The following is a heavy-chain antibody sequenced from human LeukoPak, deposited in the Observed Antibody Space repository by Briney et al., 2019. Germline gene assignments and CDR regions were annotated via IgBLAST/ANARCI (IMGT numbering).Heavy chain of an antibody. V-gene: IGHV4-34*01. CDR1: GGSFSGYY. J-gene: IGHJ6*03. D-gene: IGHD5-18*01. Sequence: SETLSLTCAVYGGSFSGYYWSWIRQPPGKGLEWIGEINHSGSTNYNPSLKSRVTISVDTPKNQFSLKLSSVTAAETVVYYCAREGRYRYGYNEYHLYMDIWGKGTTVTVSS. CDR2: INHSGST. CDR3: AREGRYRYGYNEYHLYMDI.